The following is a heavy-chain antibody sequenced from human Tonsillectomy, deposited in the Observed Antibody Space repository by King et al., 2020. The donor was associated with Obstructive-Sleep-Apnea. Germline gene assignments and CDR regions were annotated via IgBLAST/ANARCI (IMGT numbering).Heavy chain of an antibody. J-gene: IGHJ6*02. CDR2: IYYSGST. V-gene: IGHV4-30-4*07. CDR3: ARREEDYDGLGRMDV. CDR1: GGSISSGGYS. Sequence: QLQESGPGLVKPSQTLSLTCAVSGGSISSGGYSWSWIRQPPGKGLEWIGYIYYSGSTYYNPSLKSRVTISVDTSKNQFSLKLSSVTAADTAVYYCARREEDYDGLGRMDVWGQGTTVTVSS. D-gene: IGHD3-16*01.